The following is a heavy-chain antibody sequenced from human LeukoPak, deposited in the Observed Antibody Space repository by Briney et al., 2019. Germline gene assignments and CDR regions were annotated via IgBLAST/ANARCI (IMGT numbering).Heavy chain of an antibody. CDR3: ARRLTGTTGSYYYYYMDV. CDR2: SNPNSGGT. V-gene: IGHV1-2*02. Sequence: ASVKVSCKASGYTFSGYYMHWVRQAPGQGLEWMGWSNPNSGGTNYAQKFQGRVTMTRDTSISTAYMELSRLRSDDTAVYYCARRLTGTTGSYYYYYMDVWGKGTTVTVSS. J-gene: IGHJ6*03. CDR1: GYTFSGYY. D-gene: IGHD1-20*01.